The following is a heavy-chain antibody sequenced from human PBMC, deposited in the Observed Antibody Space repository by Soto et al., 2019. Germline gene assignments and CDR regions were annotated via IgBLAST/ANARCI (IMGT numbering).Heavy chain of an antibody. V-gene: IGHV1-69*06. D-gene: IGHD3-22*01. Sequence: SVKVSCKASGGTFSSYAISWVRQAPGQGLEWMGGIIPIFGTANYAQKFQGRVTITADKSTSTAYMELSSLRSEDTAVYYCARVGDSSGPFLPHYGMDVWGQGTTVTVSS. CDR2: IIPIFGTA. J-gene: IGHJ6*02. CDR3: ARVGDSSGPFLPHYGMDV. CDR1: GGTFSSYA.